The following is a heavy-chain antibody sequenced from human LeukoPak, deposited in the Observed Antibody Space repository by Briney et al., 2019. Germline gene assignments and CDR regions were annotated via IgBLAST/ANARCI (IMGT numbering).Heavy chain of an antibody. J-gene: IGHJ4*02. CDR1: GLTFSNFG. CDR3: AKAKYSSLSYYFDY. Sequence: GGSLRLSCAASGLTFSNFGMSWVRQAPGQGLEWVSGISGSGDRTYYTDSVKGRFTISRDNSKNTLNLQMNSLRADDTAAYFCAKAKYSSLSYYFDYWGQGTLVTVSS. CDR2: ISGSGDRT. V-gene: IGHV3-23*01. D-gene: IGHD6-6*01.